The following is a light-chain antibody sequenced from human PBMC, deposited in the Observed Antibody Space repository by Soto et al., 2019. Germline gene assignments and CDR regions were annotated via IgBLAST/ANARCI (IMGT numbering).Light chain of an antibody. CDR1: QSVSSGY. V-gene: IGKV3-20*01. CDR2: GAS. J-gene: IGKJ2*01. CDR3: QQYGISQNT. Sequence: ETVMTQSPGTLSLSPGERATLSCRASQSVSSGYLAWYQQKPGQAPRLLIFGASNRATGIPDRFTGSGSGTDFTLTISRLEPEDFAVYYCQQYGISQNTFGQGTILEIK.